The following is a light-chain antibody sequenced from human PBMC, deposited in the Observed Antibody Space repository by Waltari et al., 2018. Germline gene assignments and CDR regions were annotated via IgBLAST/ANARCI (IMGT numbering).Light chain of an antibody. J-gene: IGKJ4*01. V-gene: IGKV3-11*01. CDR3: QQGYKRRT. CDR1: ESVSNY. CDR2: DAL. Sequence: IVLTQSPVTLSLSPGERATLSCKASESVSNYLAWYQQKPGQAPRLLIYDALKRATGIPVRISGSGSGTDFTLTISSLEPEDFAVYYCQQGYKRRTFGGGTNVEIK.